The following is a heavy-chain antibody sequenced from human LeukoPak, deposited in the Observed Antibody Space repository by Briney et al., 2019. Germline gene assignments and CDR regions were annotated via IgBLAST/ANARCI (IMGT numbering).Heavy chain of an antibody. CDR3: ARGPYSGYDGHYYFDY. CDR2: IWNDGSNK. J-gene: IGHJ4*02. D-gene: IGHD5-12*01. CDR1: GSTFSSYG. Sequence: PGGSLRLSCAASGSTFSSYGMHWVRQAPGKGLEWVAVIWNDGSNKYYADSVKGRFTISRDNSKNMLYLQIHSLRAEDTAAYYCARGPYSGYDGHYYFDYWGQGTLVTVSS. V-gene: IGHV3-33*01.